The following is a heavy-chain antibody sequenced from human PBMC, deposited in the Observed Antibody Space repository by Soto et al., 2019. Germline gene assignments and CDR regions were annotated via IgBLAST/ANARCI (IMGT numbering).Heavy chain of an antibody. CDR3: TNWYLRENSYDI. CDR2: LYDVDGT. D-gene: IGHD2-15*01. Sequence: DVQLLESGGGLIQPGGSLRLSCAASGFTVSGKKYLAVVRHAPGKGLEWVSALYDVDGTFYADSVKGRFTTSGDSSRTIVYLTMYSQRPDERAVYYCTNWYLRENSYDIWGQGTPVTVSS. J-gene: IGHJ3*02. V-gene: IGHV3-53*01. CDR1: GFTVSGKKY.